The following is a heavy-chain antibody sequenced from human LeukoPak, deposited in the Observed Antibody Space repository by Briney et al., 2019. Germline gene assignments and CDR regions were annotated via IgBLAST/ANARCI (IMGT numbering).Heavy chain of an antibody. J-gene: IGHJ6*02. D-gene: IGHD2-15*01. CDR1: GGSISSSGFY. CDR3: ARHSVSSVVVAYIGRYYYGMDV. CDR2: IYYSGNT. Sequence: PSETLSLTCTVSGGSISSSGFYWGWIRQPPGKGLEWIGNIYYSGNTNYNPSLKSRVTISVDTSKNLFSLKLTSVTAADMAVYYCARHSVSSVVVAYIGRYYYGMDVWGQGTTVTVSS. V-gene: IGHV4-39*01.